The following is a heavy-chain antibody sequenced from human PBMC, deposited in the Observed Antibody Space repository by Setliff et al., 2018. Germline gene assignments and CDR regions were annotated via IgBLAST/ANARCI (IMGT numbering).Heavy chain of an antibody. J-gene: IGHJ3*02. Sequence: ASVKVSCKASGYTFTEYYMHWVRQAPGQGLEWMGRINGNSGGTNYAQKFQGRVTMTTDTSISTAYMEVNRLAYDDTAVYYCARVGGYASAWHGIEAFDIWGQGTKVTVSS. V-gene: IGHV1-2*06. CDR3: ARVGGYASAWHGIEAFDI. D-gene: IGHD6-19*01. CDR1: GYTFTEYY. CDR2: INGNSGGT.